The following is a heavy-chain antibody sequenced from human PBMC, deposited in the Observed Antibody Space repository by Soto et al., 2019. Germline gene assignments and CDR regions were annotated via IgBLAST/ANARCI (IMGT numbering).Heavy chain of an antibody. D-gene: IGHD2-2*01. CDR3: ARGPPIVVQPGAIGDYGMDV. Sequence: GGSLKISCKGSGYSFTSHWISWVRQMPGKGLEWMGRIDPSDSYTIYSPSFQGHVTISADKSISTAYMQWSSLKASDTATYYCARGPPIVVQPGAIGDYGMDVWGQGTTVTVSS. CDR1: GYSFTSHW. V-gene: IGHV5-10-1*01. J-gene: IGHJ6*02. CDR2: IDPSDSYT.